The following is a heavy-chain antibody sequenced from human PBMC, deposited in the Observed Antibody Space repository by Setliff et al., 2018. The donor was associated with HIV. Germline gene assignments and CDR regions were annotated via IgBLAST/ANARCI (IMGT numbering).Heavy chain of an antibody. CDR1: GFPFHLYA. D-gene: IGHD6-13*01. J-gene: IGHJ4*02. Sequence: PGGSLRLSCTASGFPFHLYAMNWVRQAPGKGLEWVTSIRYDGSYKYYADSVRGRFTISRDNSKNTLYLQMNSLRAEDTAVYYCAKNLYRSGWSPLDYWGQGTLVTVSS. CDR2: IRYDGSYK. V-gene: IGHV3-30*02. CDR3: AKNLYRSGWSPLDY.